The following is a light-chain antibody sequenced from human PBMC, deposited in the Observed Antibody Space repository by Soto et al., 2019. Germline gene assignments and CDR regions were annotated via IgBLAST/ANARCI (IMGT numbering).Light chain of an antibody. CDR2: AAS. CDR1: QSVGSD. J-gene: IGKJ1*01. Sequence: EIVMTQAPATLSGSPGERATLSCRASQSVGSDLAWYQKKPGQAPRLLTFAASTRATGFPARFSGSGSGTEIPLTISSLQSEDFAVYYCQQYNNWPRTFGQGTKVEI. V-gene: IGKV3-15*01. CDR3: QQYNNWPRT.